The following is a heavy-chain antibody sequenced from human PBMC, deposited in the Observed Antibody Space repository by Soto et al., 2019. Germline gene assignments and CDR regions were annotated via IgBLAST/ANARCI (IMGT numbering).Heavy chain of an antibody. V-gene: IGHV3-74*01. CDR1: GFPFSSYW. CDR3: AREKYWLLTGYYNDH. J-gene: IGHJ4*02. Sequence: EVQLVESGGDSVQPGGSLRLSCAASGFPFSSYWMHWVRHTPGKGLEWVSRISGDGTTIYYADSVTGRFTVSRDNAKNTLSLQMRGLGAQDTAVYYCAREKYWLLTGYYNDHWGQGTLVSVSS. D-gene: IGHD3-9*01. CDR2: ISGDGTTI.